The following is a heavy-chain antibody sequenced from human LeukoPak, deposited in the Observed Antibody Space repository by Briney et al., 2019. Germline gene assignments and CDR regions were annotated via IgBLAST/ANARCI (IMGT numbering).Heavy chain of an antibody. J-gene: IGHJ4*02. CDR2: INAGNGNT. Sequence: ASVKVSCKASGYTLTSYAMHWVRQAPGQRLEWMGWINAGNGNTKYSQKFQGRVTITRDTSASTAYMELSSLRSEDTAVYYCASGVHYYDSSGSFDYWGQGTLVTVSS. CDR1: GYTLTSYA. CDR3: ASGVHYYDSSGSFDY. D-gene: IGHD3-22*01. V-gene: IGHV1-3*01.